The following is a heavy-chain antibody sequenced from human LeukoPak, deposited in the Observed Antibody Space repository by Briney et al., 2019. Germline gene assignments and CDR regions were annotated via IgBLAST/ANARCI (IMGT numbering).Heavy chain of an antibody. V-gene: IGHV3-21*01. Sequence: VGCLRLSCAASGFTFSRYSISWVRQAPGKGLEWVSSISSSSSYIYYAGSLKGRFTISRDNAKNSLYLQMNGLRAEDTAVYYCARVLSAGDAFDIWGQGTMVTVSS. D-gene: IGHD6-13*01. CDR1: GFTFSRYS. CDR2: ISSSSSYI. CDR3: ARVLSAGDAFDI. J-gene: IGHJ3*02.